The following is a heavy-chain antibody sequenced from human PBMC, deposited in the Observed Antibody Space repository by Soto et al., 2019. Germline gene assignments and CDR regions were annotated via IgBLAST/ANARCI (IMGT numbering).Heavy chain of an antibody. CDR1: GGSISSYY. V-gene: IGHV4-59*01. J-gene: IGHJ4*02. CDR2: IYYSGST. D-gene: IGHD2-15*01. CDR3: ARDSGYCSGGSCYSLFDY. Sequence: QVQLQESGPGLVKPSETLSLTCTVSGGSISSYYWSWIRQPPGKGLEWIGYIYYSGSTNYNPSLKSRVTISVDTAKKQFSLKLSSVTAADTAVYYCARDSGYCSGGSCYSLFDYWCQGTLVTVSS.